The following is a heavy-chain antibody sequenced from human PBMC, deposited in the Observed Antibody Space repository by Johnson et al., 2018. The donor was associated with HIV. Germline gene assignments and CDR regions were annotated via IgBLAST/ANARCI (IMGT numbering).Heavy chain of an antibody. V-gene: IGHV3-15*01. CDR3: TTGLYWNDAFDI. CDR1: GFTFSDAW. J-gene: IGHJ3*02. CDR2: VKSKTEGGTI. Sequence: VQLVESGGGLVKPGGSLRLSCEASGFTFSDAWMNWVRQVPGKGLEWVGRVKSKTEGGTIDYAAPVKGRFTISRDGPKNTRYRQMTGLKTEDTAVYYCTTGLYWNDAFDIWGQGTMVTVSS. D-gene: IGHD1-1*01.